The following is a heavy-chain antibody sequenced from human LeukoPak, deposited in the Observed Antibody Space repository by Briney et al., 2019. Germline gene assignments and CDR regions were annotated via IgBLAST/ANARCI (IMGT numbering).Heavy chain of an antibody. CDR1: GGSFSGYY. Sequence: PSETLSLACAVYGGSFSGYYWSWIRQPPGMGLEWIGEINHSGSTNYNPSLKSRVTISVDTSKNQFSLKLSSVTAADTAVYYCARVVPAANRSYDWFDPWGQGTLVTVSS. CDR2: INHSGST. CDR3: ARVVPAANRSYDWFDP. J-gene: IGHJ5*02. V-gene: IGHV4-34*01. D-gene: IGHD2-2*01.